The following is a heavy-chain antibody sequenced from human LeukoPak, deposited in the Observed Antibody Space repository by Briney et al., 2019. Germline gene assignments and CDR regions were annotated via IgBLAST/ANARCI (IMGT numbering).Heavy chain of an antibody. J-gene: IGHJ5*02. V-gene: IGHV3-20*04. D-gene: IGHD1-26*01. CDR1: GLTFDDYG. CDR3: ARAPSGSYSRFDP. CDR2: ITWNGGTT. Sequence: GGSLRLSCAASGLTFDDYGMSWVRQAPGKGLEWVSSITWNGGTTNYADSVKGRFTISRDNAKNSLYLQMNSLRAEDTAVYYCARAPSGSYSRFDPWGQGTLVTVSS.